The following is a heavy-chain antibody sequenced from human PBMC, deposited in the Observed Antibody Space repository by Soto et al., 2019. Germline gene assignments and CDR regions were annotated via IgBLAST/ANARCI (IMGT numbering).Heavy chain of an antibody. CDR1: GGSISSTGYF. D-gene: IGHD6-19*01. V-gene: IGHV4-39*01. J-gene: IGHJ4*02. Sequence: SETLSLTCTVSGGSISSTGYFCDWIRQPPGKDLEWIGSIYYSGSTYYNPSLNSRVTISADASRNQFSLKLSSVTAADTAVYYCARRGLRTSVAVAAYDYWGQGTLVTVSS. CDR3: ARRGLRTSVAVAAYDY. CDR2: IYYSGST.